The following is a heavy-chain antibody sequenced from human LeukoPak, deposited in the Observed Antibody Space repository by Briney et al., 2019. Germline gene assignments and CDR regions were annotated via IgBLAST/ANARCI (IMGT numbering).Heavy chain of an antibody. CDR1: GASISSHY. D-gene: IGHD2-2*01. J-gene: IGHJ4*02. Sequence: SETLSLTCTVSGASISSHYWSWIRQPPGKGLKYIAYISYSGDTNYNPSLKSRVTISIDTSKNRLSLRLSSVTAADTAVYYCARLTDDVVVPSITYHYFDSWGQGTRVTVSS. CDR2: ISYSGDT. V-gene: IGHV4-59*08. CDR3: ARLTDDVVVPSITYHYFDS.